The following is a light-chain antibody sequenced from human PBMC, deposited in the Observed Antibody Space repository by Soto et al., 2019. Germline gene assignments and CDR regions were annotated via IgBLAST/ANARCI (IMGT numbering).Light chain of an antibody. J-gene: IGKJ4*01. CDR1: MRISKY. V-gene: IGKV1-39*01. CDR2: GAS. CDR3: QQSHSTPLI. Sequence: DIQVIQSPSSLSASVGDRVTITCRASMRISKYLNWYQQKPGKAPKLLISGASTLQSGVPSRFSGRGSGTDFTLTISSLQPDDSATYYCQQSHSTPLIFGGGTKLEIK.